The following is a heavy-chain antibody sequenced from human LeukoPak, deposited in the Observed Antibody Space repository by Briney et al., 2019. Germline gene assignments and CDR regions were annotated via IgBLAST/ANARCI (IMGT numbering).Heavy chain of an antibody. CDR1: GYTFIDYY. J-gene: IGHJ4*02. D-gene: IGHD3-16*01. V-gene: IGHV1-2*06. CDR2: INPSTGGT. Sequence: ASVKVSCKTSGYTFIDYYVHWIRQAPGQGLEWMGRINPSTGGTDLAQKFQGKVSMTRDTSISTAYMELSRLGSDDTAVYYCATLGEDKTDTPFDYWGQGTLVTVSS. CDR3: ATLGEDKTDTPFDY.